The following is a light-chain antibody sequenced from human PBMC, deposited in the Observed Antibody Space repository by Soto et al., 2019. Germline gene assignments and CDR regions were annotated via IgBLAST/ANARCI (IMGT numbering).Light chain of an antibody. CDR3: QHYTNWPPYT. CDR1: QSVSSN. V-gene: IGKV3-15*01. CDR2: DTS. Sequence: EIVMTQSPATLSVSPGERVTLSCRASQSVSSNLAWYQQKPGQPPSLLIYDTSTRATSMPARFSGSGSGTEFTLTISSLQYEDFAVYYCQHYTNWPPYTFGQGTKLEIK. J-gene: IGKJ2*01.